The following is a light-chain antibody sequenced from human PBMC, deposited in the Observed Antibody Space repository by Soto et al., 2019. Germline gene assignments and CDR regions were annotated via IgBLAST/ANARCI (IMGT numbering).Light chain of an antibody. CDR2: AAS. J-gene: IGKJ1*01. V-gene: IGKV1-39*01. Sequence: DIQMTQSPSSLSASIGDRVTITCRASQSISDYVNWYQQKPGQVPEVLIFAASRLESGVPARFSGSGSGTHFTLTISSLQPEDFAIYYCQQTYRTPWAFGQGTKVEIK. CDR3: QQTYRTPWA. CDR1: QSISDY.